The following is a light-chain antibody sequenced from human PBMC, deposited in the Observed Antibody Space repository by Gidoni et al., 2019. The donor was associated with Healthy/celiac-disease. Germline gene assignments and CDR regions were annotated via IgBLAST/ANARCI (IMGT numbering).Light chain of an antibody. J-gene: IGKJ2*01. V-gene: IGKV1-5*03. CDR2: KAS. CDR3: QQYKSYPYT. CDR1: QSISSW. Sequence: DIQLTQSPSTLSASVGERVTITCRASQSISSWLAWYQQKRGKAPKLLIYKASSLENGGTSRFSGRGYGTEVTSNISSLQPDDFASYYCQQYKSYPYTVGQGTKLEIK.